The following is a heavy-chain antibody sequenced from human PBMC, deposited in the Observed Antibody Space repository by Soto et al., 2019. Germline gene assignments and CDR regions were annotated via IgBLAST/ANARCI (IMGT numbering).Heavy chain of an antibody. CDR3: ARESAGTLFYYYYYYGMDV. D-gene: IGHD6-13*01. CDR1: GYTFTSYY. V-gene: IGHV1-46*01. J-gene: IGHJ6*02. Sequence: ASVKVSCKASGYTFTSYYMHWVRQAPGQGLEWMGIINPSGGSTSYAQKFQGRVTMTRDTSTSTVYMELSSLRSEDTAVYYCARESAGTLFYYYYYYGMDVWGQGTTVTVSS. CDR2: INPSGGST.